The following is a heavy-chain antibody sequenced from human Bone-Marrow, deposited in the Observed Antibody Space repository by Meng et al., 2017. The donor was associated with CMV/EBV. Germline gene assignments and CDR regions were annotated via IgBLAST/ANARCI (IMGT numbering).Heavy chain of an antibody. CDR1: GGSISSYY. V-gene: IGHV4-4*07. Sequence: SETLSLTCTVSGGSISSYYWSWIRQPAGKGLEWIGRIYTSGSTNYNPSLKSRVTMSVDTSKNPFSLKLSSVTAADTAVYCCARMWELQGAFDYWGQGTLVTVSS. CDR2: IYTSGST. J-gene: IGHJ4*02. D-gene: IGHD1-26*01. CDR3: ARMWELQGAFDY.